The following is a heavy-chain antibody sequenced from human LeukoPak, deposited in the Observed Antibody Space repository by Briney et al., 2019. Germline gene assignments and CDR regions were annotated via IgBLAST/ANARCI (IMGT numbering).Heavy chain of an antibody. J-gene: IGHJ5*02. D-gene: IGHD2-15*01. V-gene: IGHV1-46*01. Sequence: GASVKVSCKASGYTFTSYYMHWVRQAPGQGLEWMGIINPSGGSTSYAQKFQGRVTMTRDMSTSTVYMELSSLRSEDTAVYYCARDRGYCSGGSCYSEGFDPWGQGTLVTVSS. CDR3: ARDRGYCSGGSCYSEGFDP. CDR1: GYTFTSYY. CDR2: INPSGGST.